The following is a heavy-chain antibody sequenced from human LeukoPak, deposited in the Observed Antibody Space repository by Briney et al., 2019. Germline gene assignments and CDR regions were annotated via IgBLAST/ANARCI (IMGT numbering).Heavy chain of an antibody. CDR3: AKERGSSWCPPFFDY. CDR1: GFTFSSYA. CDR2: ISGSGGST. J-gene: IGHJ4*02. D-gene: IGHD6-13*01. V-gene: IGHV3-23*01. Sequence: GGSLRLSCAAFGFTFSSYAMSWVPQAPGKGLEWVSAISGSGGSTYYADSVKGRFTISRDNSKNTLYLQMNSLRAEDTSVYYCAKERGSSWCPPFFDYWGQGTLVTVSS.